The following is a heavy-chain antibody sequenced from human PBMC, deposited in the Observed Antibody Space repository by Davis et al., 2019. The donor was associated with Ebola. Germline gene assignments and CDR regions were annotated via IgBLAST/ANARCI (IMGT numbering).Heavy chain of an antibody. CDR1: GSIFSSYA. J-gene: IGHJ5*02. CDR2: ISVRSIT. V-gene: IGHV3-23*01. D-gene: IGHD4-17*01. CDR3: AKVHPPTTVTTGWFDP. Sequence: PGGSLRLSCAASGSIFSSYAMRWVRQAPGKGLEWVSSISVRSITYHADSVKGRFTISRDNSKNTLYLQMNSLRAEDTAVYYCAKVHPPTTVTTGWFDPWGQGTLVTVSS.